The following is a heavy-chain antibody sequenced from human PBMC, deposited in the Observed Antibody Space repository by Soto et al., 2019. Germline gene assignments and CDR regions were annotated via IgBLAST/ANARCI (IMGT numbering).Heavy chain of an antibody. CDR2: ISSSSSTI. CDR3: ARDLWFGDLFDAFDI. V-gene: IGHV3-48*02. J-gene: IGHJ3*02. D-gene: IGHD3-10*01. CDR1: GFTFSSYS. Sequence: PGGSLRLSCAASGFTFSSYSMNWVRQAPGKGLEWVSYISSSSSTIYYADSVKGRFTISRDNAKNSLYLQMNSLRDEDTAVYYCARDLWFGDLFDAFDIWGQGTMVTVSS.